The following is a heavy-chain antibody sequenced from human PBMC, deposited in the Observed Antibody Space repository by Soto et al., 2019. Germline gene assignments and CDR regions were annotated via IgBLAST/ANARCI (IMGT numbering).Heavy chain of an antibody. Sequence: QVQLVESGGGVVQPGRSLRLSCAASGFTFSSYGMHWVRQAPGKGLEWVAVIWYDGSNKYYADSVKGRFTISRDNSKNTLYLQMNILSAEDTAVYYCARDPYSSGWFDYWGQGTLVTVSS. CDR3: ARDPYSSGWFDY. CDR1: GFTFSSYG. CDR2: IWYDGSNK. V-gene: IGHV3-33*01. J-gene: IGHJ4*02. D-gene: IGHD6-19*01.